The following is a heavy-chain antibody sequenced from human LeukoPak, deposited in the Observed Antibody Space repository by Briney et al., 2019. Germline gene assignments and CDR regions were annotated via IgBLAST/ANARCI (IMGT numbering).Heavy chain of an antibody. CDR1: GFTFSSYA. CDR3: AKRHHDGYLGY. D-gene: IGHD5-18*01. V-gene: IGHV3-23*01. J-gene: IGHJ4*02. CDR2: ISGSGGST. Sequence: GGSLRLSCAASGFTFSSYAMSWVRQAPGKGLEWVSAISGSGGSTYYADSVKGRFTIPRDNSKNTLYLQMNSLRAEDTAVYYCAKRHHDGYLGYWGQGTLVTVSS.